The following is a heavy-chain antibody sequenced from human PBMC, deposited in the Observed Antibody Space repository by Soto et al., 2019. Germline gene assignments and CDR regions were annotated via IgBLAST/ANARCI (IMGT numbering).Heavy chain of an antibody. D-gene: IGHD3-16*01. Sequence: ASVKVSCKASGYTFTGYYMHWVRQAPGQGLEWMGWINPNSGGTNYAQKFQGWVTMTRDTSISTAYMELRRLISDDTAVYYCAGRAGEAFYDAFDIWGQGTMVTVSS. CDR1: GYTFTGYY. CDR3: AGRAGEAFYDAFDI. J-gene: IGHJ3*02. CDR2: INPNSGGT. V-gene: IGHV1-2*04.